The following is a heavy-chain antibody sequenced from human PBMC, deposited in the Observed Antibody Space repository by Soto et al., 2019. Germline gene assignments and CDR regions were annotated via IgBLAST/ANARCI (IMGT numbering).Heavy chain of an antibody. CDR3: ARALPTATNCFDP. J-gene: IGHJ5*02. CDR2: INPHSGVT. CDR1: GYSFTGYY. Sequence: ASVKVSCKASGYSFTGYYMHWVRRAPGQGLEWMGWINPHSGVTKYAQKFQDWVTMTRDTSISTAYMELSRLRSDDTAVYYCARALPTATNCFDPWGQGTLVTVSS. D-gene: IGHD2-2*01. V-gene: IGHV1-2*04.